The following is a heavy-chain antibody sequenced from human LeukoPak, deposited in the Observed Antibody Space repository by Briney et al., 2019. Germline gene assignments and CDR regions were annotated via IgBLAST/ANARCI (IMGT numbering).Heavy chain of an antibody. Sequence: GGSLRLSCAASGFTFSDYYMSWIRQAPGKGLEWVSSIGSTPGHIYYADSVRGRFTISRDNAKNSLYLQMNSLRAEDTAVYYCGRQAAPDYWGQGILVTVSS. V-gene: IGHV3-11*04. CDR3: GRQAAPDY. D-gene: IGHD2-15*01. CDR1: GFTFSDYY. J-gene: IGHJ4*02. CDR2: IGSTPGHI.